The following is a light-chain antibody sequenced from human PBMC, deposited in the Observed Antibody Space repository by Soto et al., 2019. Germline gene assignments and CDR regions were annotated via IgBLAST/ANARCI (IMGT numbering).Light chain of an antibody. J-gene: IGKJ1*01. CDR1: QSISSW. V-gene: IGKV1-5*01. Sequence: DIQMTQSPSTLSASVGDRVTITCRASQSISSWLAWYQQKPGKAPKLLIYDASSLESGVPSRFSGSGSGTKFTLPISSLNPNVFATYNSKQNNIYSWTFGQGTKVEIK. CDR3: KQNNIYSWT. CDR2: DAS.